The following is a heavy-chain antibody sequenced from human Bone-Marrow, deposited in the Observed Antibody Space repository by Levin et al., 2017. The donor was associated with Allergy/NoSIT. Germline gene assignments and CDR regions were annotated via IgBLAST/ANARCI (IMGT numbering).Heavy chain of an antibody. Sequence: SETLSLTCAVSGGSISSSNWWSWVRQPPGKGLEWIGEIYYSGSTNYNPSLKSRVTISVDKSKNQFSLKLGSVTAADTAVYFCARELQYQLIRFYYYMDVWGKGTTVTVSS. J-gene: IGHJ6*03. CDR2: IYYSGST. CDR3: ARELQYQLIRFYYYMDV. V-gene: IGHV4-4*02. CDR1: GGSISSSNW. D-gene: IGHD2-2*01.